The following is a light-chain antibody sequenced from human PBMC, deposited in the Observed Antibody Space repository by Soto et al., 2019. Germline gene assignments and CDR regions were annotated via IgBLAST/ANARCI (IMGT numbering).Light chain of an antibody. Sequence: QSVLTQPPSVSGAPGQRVTISCTGTSSSIGAGYDVHWYQQLPGTAPKLLIYGDSTRPSGVPDRFSGSKSGTSASLAITGLQAEDEADYYCQSYDTSLSVWVFGGGTKVTVL. CDR2: GDS. J-gene: IGLJ3*02. CDR1: SSSIGAGYD. CDR3: QSYDTSLSVWV. V-gene: IGLV1-40*01.